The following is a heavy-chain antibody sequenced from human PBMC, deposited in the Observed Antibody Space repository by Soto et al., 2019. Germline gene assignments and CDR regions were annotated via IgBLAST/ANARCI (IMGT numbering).Heavy chain of an antibody. D-gene: IGHD2-2*01. J-gene: IGHJ6*02. CDR3: ARTITSWTPILKYYYGMDV. V-gene: IGHV1-69*13. CDR1: GGTFRSYA. Sequence: ASVKVSCKASGGTFRSYAISWVRQAPGQGLEWMGGIIPIFGTANYAQKFQGRVTITADESTSTAYMELSSLRSEDTAVYYRARTITSWTPILKYYYGMDVWGQGTTVTVSS. CDR2: IIPIFGTA.